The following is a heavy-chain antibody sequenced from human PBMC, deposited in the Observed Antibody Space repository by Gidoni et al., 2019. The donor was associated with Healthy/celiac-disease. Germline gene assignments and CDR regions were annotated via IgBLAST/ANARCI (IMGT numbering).Heavy chain of an antibody. D-gene: IGHD1-26*01. Sequence: EVQLVESGGGLVQPGRSLRLSCAASGFTFDDYAMHWVSGISWNSGSIGYADSVKGRFNISRDNAKNSLYLQMNSLRAEDTALYYCAKDIGSGSSDADAFDIWGQGTMVTVSS. CDR1: GFTFDDYA. J-gene: IGHJ3*02. CDR2: ISWNSGSI. V-gene: IGHV3-9*01. CDR3: AKDIGSGSSDADAFDI.